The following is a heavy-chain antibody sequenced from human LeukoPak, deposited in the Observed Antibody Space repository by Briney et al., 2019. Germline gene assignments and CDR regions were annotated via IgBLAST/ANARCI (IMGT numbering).Heavy chain of an antibody. CDR2: INPNSGGT. Sequence: ASVKVSCKASGYTFDTYGINWVRQAPGQGLEWMGWINPNSGGTNYAQKFQGRVTMTRDTSISTAYMELSRLRSDDTAVYYCARLPRGYYGSGSRSDYWGQGTLVTVSS. V-gene: IGHV1-2*02. J-gene: IGHJ4*02. CDR1: GYTFDTYG. CDR3: ARLPRGYYGSGSRSDY. D-gene: IGHD3-10*01.